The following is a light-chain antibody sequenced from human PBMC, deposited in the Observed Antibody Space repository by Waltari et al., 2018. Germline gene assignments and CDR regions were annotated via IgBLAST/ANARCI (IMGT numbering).Light chain of an antibody. V-gene: IGLV2-11*01. CDR2: DVT. CDR1: NSDVGGYKY. Sequence: QSALTQPRSVSGSPGQSVTISCTGTNSDVGGYKYVSWYQLHPGKAPKLMIYDVTKRPSGVSDRFSGSKSGNTASLTISWLQTDDGADYYCCSYAGFSWVFGGGTELTVL. CDR3: CSYAGFSWV. J-gene: IGLJ3*02.